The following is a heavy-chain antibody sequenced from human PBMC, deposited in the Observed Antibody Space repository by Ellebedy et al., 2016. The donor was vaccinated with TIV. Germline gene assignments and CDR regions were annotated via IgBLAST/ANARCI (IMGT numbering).Heavy chain of an antibody. D-gene: IGHD3-9*01. Sequence: GESLKISCAASGFTFSTYSMNWVRQAPGKGLEWVSSISGSGNLAYYAESVKGRFTISRDNSKNMLFLQMNTLRVEETAVYYCGKGRGGRYYGMDVWGQGTTVTVSS. V-gene: IGHV3-23*01. CDR2: ISGSGNLA. CDR3: GKGRGGRYYGMDV. CDR1: GFTFSTYS. J-gene: IGHJ6*02.